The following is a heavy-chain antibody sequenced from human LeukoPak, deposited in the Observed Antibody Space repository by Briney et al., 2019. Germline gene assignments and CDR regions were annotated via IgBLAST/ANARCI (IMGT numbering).Heavy chain of an antibody. D-gene: IGHD4-17*01. J-gene: IGHJ3*02. Sequence: SETLSLTCTVSGGSISSYYWSRIRQPPGKGLEWIGYIYYSGSTYYNPSLKSRVTISVDTSKNQFSLKLSSVTAADTAVYYCAREPTVTTLDAFDIWGQGTMVTVSS. CDR2: IYYSGST. CDR3: AREPTVTTLDAFDI. V-gene: IGHV4-59*12. CDR1: GGSISSYY.